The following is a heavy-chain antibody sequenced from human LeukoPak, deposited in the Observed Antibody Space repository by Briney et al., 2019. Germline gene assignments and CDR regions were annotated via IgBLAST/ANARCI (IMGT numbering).Heavy chain of an antibody. D-gene: IGHD5-12*01. CDR2: IYPSGNT. CDR3: ARVFGGSDFNYYYYYMDV. Sequence: SETLSLTCTVSGGSITSVGYYWTWLRQPAGKGLEWIGRIYPSGNTMYNPSLTSRVTISVGTSKNQFSLKLSSVTAPATAVYYSARVFGGSDFNYYYYYMDVWGKGTTVTISS. CDR1: GGSITSVGYY. V-gene: IGHV4-61*02. J-gene: IGHJ6*03.